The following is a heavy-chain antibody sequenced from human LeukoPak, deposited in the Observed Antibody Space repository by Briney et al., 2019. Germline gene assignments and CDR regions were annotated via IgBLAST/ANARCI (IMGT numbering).Heavy chain of an antibody. CDR2: IYPGDSDT. CDR3: ARLSRNYGSGSYYNVWFDP. V-gene: IGHV5-51*01. CDR1: GYSFTSYW. Sequence: GESLKISCKGSGYSFTSYWIGWVRQMPGKGLEWMGIIYPGDSDTRYSPSFQGQVTISADKSISTAYLQWSSLKASDTAMYYCARLSRNYGSGSYYNVWFDPWGQGTLVTVSS. J-gene: IGHJ5*02. D-gene: IGHD3-10*01.